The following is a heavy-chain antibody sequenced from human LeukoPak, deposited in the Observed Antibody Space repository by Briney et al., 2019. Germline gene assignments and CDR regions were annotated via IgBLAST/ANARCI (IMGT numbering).Heavy chain of an antibody. V-gene: IGHV3-21*01. CDR1: GFTFSSYS. CDR3: ARDGFIVFGDNRYSFDY. J-gene: IGHJ4*02. CDR2: ISSSSSYI. D-gene: IGHD3-10*02. Sequence: GGSLRLSCAASGFTFSSYSMNWVRQAPGKGLEWVSSISSSSSYIYYADSVKGRFTISRDNVKNSLYLQMNSLRAGDTAVYYCARDGFIVFGDNRYSFDYWGRGTLVTVSS.